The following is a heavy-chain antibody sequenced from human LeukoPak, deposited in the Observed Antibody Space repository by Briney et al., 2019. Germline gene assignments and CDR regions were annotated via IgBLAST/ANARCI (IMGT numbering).Heavy chain of an antibody. D-gene: IGHD1-26*01. J-gene: IGHJ4*02. Sequence: QPGGSLRLSCAASGFTFTDNRMSWLRQAPGKGLELVSAISGTGSYIYYADSVKGRFTIYRDNSKNTLYLQMNSLRAEDTAVYYCAKDREVGAGSLYYFDYWGQGTLVTVSS. CDR3: AKDREVGAGSLYYFDY. V-gene: IGHV3-23*01. CDR2: ISGTGSYI. CDR1: GFTFTDNR.